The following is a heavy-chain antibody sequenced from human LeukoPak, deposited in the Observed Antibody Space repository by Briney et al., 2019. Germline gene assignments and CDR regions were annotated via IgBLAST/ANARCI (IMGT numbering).Heavy chain of an antibody. CDR2: IYYSGTT. D-gene: IGHD6-6*01. J-gene: IGHJ4*02. CDR3: ARHSSAARPNFDY. CDR1: GGSVSSGSYY. Sequence: SETLSLTCTVSGGSVSSGSYYWSWIRQPPGKGLEWIGSIYYSGTTYYNPSLKSRVTISVDTSKNQFSLEVTSMTAADTAVYYCARHSSAARPNFDYWGQGTLVTVSS. V-gene: IGHV4-39*01.